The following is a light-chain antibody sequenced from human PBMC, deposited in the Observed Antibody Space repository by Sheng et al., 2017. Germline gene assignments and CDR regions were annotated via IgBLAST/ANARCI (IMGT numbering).Light chain of an antibody. Sequence: SYELTQPPSVSVSPGQTASITCSGDKLGEKYVFWYQQKPGQSPVVVMYEDSKRPSGIPERFFGSNSGDTATLTISGTQAMDEADYYCQAWDSSTAVFGGGTKLTVL. J-gene: IGLJ3*02. CDR3: QAWDSSTAV. CDR1: KLGEKY. V-gene: IGLV3-1*01. CDR2: EDS.